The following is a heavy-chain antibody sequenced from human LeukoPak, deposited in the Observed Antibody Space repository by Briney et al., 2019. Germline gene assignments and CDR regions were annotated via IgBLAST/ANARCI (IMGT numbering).Heavy chain of an antibody. J-gene: IGHJ4*02. V-gene: IGHV4-59*12. CDR2: MYYSGSS. D-gene: IGHD1-26*01. CDR3: ARGADGDY. CDR1: GDSMSNYY. Sequence: SETLSLTCTVSGDSMSNYYWSRIRQPPGKGLEWIGYMYYSGSSNYNPSLKSRVTISADTSKNQFSLKLSSVTAADTAVYYCARGADGDYWDQGILVTVSS.